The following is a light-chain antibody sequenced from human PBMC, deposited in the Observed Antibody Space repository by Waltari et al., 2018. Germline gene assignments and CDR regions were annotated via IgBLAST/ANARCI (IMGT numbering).Light chain of an antibody. J-gene: IGKJ3*01. CDR3: QQYGSSPTT. Sequence: IVLTQSPGTLSLSPGEGATLSCRASQSVRNSRLPGYQQKPGQAPSLLIYGASSRATGIPDRFSGSGSGTDFTLTISRLEPEDFAVYYCQQYGSSPTTFGPGTKVDIK. CDR2: GAS. CDR1: QSVRNSR. V-gene: IGKV3-20*01.